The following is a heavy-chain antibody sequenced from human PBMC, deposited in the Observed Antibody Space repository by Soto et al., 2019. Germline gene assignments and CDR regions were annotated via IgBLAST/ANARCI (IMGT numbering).Heavy chain of an antibody. J-gene: IGHJ4*02. V-gene: IGHV3-33*01. D-gene: IGHD2-15*01. Sequence: ESGGGVVQPGRSLRLSCAASGFTFSSYGMHWVRQAPGKGLEWVAVIWYDGSNKYYADSVKGRFTISRDNSKNTLYLQMNSLRAEDTAVYYCARAPRYCSGGSCQTFDYWGQGTLVTVSS. CDR2: IWYDGSNK. CDR3: ARAPRYCSGGSCQTFDY. CDR1: GFTFSSYG.